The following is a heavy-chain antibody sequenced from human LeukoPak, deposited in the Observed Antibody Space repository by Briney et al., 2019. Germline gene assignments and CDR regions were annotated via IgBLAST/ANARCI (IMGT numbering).Heavy chain of an antibody. Sequence: SQTLSLTCAVSGGSISSGGYSWSWIRQPPGKGLEWIGYIYHSGSTYYNPSLKSRVTISVDTSKNQFSLKLSSVTAADTAVYYCARHLRAVAGGRYFDYWGQGTQVTVSS. CDR3: ARHLRAVAGGRYFDY. V-gene: IGHV4-30-2*01. J-gene: IGHJ4*02. D-gene: IGHD6-19*01. CDR2: IYHSGST. CDR1: GGSISSGGYS.